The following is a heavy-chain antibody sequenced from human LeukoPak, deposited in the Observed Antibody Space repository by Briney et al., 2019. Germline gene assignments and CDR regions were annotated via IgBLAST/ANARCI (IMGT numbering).Heavy chain of an antibody. CDR1: GFTFSSYA. CDR3: AKAYVFRFLEWLL. D-gene: IGHD3-3*01. V-gene: IGHV3-23*01. Sequence: GGSLRLSCAASGFTFSSYAMSWVRQAPGKGLEWVSAISGSGGSTYYADSVKGRFTISRDNSKNTRYLQMNSLRAEDTAVYYCAKAYVFRFLEWLLWGQGTLVTVPS. J-gene: IGHJ4*02. CDR2: ISGSGGST.